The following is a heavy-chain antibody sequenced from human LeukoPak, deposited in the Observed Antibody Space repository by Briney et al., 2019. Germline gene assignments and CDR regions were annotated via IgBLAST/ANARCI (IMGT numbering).Heavy chain of an antibody. V-gene: IGHV3-53*01. CDR3: ARGHTAVTRHFDF. J-gene: IGHJ4*02. CDR1: GFTVSSNS. D-gene: IGHD4-17*01. CDR2: IFSST. Sequence: PGGSLRLSCTVSGFTVSSNSMSWVRQAPGKGLEWVSFIFSSTHYSDSVKGRFTISRDNSKNTLYLQMNSLRAEDTAVYYCARGHTAVTRHFDFWGQGTLVTVSS.